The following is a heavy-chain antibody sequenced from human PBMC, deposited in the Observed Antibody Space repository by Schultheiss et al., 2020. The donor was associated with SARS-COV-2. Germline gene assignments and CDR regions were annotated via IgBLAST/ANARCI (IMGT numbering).Heavy chain of an antibody. CDR3: ARERPLAGYCSGGSCYGAVDAFDI. V-gene: IGHV3-48*03. CDR2: ISSSGSTI. D-gene: IGHD2-15*01. J-gene: IGHJ3*02. Sequence: GESLKISCAASGFTFSSYEMNWVRQAPGKGLEWVSYISSSGSTIYYADSVKGRFTISRDNAKNSLYLQMNSLRAEDTAVYYCARERPLAGYCSGGSCYGAVDAFDIWGQGTMVTVSS. CDR1: GFTFSSYE.